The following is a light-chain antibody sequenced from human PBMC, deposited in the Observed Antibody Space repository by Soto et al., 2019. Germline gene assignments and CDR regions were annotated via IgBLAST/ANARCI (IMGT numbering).Light chain of an antibody. CDR1: QSVSSN. J-gene: IGKJ4*01. V-gene: IGKV3-15*01. CDR2: AVS. Sequence: EIVMTQSPATLSVSPGERATLSCRASQSVSSNLAWYQQKPGQVPRLLIYAVSTRATGVTARFSGSGSGTEFTLTISSLQSEDFAVYYCQQYDDWPIFTFGGGTKVEIK. CDR3: QQYDDWPIFT.